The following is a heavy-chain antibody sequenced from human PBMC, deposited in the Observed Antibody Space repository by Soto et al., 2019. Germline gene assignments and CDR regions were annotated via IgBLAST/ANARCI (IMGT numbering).Heavy chain of an antibody. CDR2: INPSDGST. CDR3: ARESDSSSSGGIFGY. V-gene: IGHV1-46*01. CDR1: GYTFTSYY. J-gene: IGHJ4*02. Sequence: RASVKVSCKASGYTFTSYYMHWLRQSPGQGLEWMGIINPSDGSTNYAQKFQGRVTMTRDTSTSTVYMELSSLRSEDTAVYYCARESDSSSSGGIFGYWGQGTLVTVS. D-gene: IGHD6-6*01.